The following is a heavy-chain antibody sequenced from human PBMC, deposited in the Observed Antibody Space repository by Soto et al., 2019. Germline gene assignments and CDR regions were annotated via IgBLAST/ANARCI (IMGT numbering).Heavy chain of an antibody. Sequence: PXETLSLPRTVSSDSISSYYWSWIRQPPGKRLEWIGYISHSGSTEYNPSLKGRVTVSLDTSKNQISLKLSSVTAADTAVYYCARDRSVDSGGSWFDSWAQGILVTVSS. CDR2: ISHSGST. D-gene: IGHD3-16*01. J-gene: IGHJ5*01. V-gene: IGHV4-59*01. CDR3: ARDRSVDSGGSWFDS. CDR1: SDSISSYY.